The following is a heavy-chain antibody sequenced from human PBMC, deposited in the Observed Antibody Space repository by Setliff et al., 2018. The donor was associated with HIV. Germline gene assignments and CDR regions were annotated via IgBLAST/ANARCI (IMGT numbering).Heavy chain of an antibody. J-gene: IGHJ4*02. CDR2: ISYTGTT. Sequence: ETLSLTCTVSGGSISNYYWSWIRQPPGKGLEWIGYISYTGTTKYNPSLKSRVTISVDTSKNQFSLKLSSVAAADTAVYYCASTGYSSGWSFDYWGQGTLVTVSS. D-gene: IGHD6-19*01. V-gene: IGHV4-59*12. CDR3: ASTGYSSGWSFDY. CDR1: GGSISNYY.